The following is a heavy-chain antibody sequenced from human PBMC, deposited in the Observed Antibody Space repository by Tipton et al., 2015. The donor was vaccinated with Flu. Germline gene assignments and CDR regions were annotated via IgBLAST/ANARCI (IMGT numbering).Heavy chain of an antibody. Sequence: LRLSCAVYGGSFSGYYWSWIRQPPGKGLEWIGEINHSGSTNYNPSLKSRVTISADTSKNQFSLKLSSVTAADTAVYYCARQDRDSSGWYRGKYAFDIWGQGTMVTVSS. D-gene: IGHD6-19*01. J-gene: IGHJ3*02. V-gene: IGHV4-34*01. CDR2: INHSGST. CDR3: ARQDRDSSGWYRGKYAFDI. CDR1: GGSFSGYY.